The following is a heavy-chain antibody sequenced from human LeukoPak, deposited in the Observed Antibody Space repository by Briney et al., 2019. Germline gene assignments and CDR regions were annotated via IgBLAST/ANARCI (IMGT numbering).Heavy chain of an antibody. D-gene: IGHD3-22*01. CDR2: ISSSGSTI. V-gene: IGHV3-11*04. CDR1: GFTFSDYY. J-gene: IGHJ4*02. CDR3: ARDEDYYDSSGYGDY. Sequence: GGSLRLSCAASGFTFSDYYMSWIRQAPGKGLEWVSYISSSGSTIYYADSVKGRFTISRDNAKNSLYLQMNSLRAEDTAVYYCARDEDYYDSSGYGDYWGQGTLVTVSS.